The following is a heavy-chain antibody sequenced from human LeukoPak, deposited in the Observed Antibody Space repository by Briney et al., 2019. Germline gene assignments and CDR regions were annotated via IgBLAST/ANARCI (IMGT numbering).Heavy chain of an antibody. Sequence: GGSLRLSCAASGFTFSNYWMHWVRQAPGKGLVWVSRINPAGNYANYADSVKGRFTISRDNAKNTVYLQMNSLRAEDTALFYCVRDWDHYDFDSWGQGTLVTVSS. J-gene: IGHJ5*01. CDR1: GFTFSNYW. CDR3: VRDWDHYDFDS. V-gene: IGHV3-74*01. CDR2: INPAGNYA. D-gene: IGHD3-3*01.